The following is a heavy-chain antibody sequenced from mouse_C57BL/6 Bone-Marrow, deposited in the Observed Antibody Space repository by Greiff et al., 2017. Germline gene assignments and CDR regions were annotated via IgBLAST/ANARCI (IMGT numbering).Heavy chain of an antibody. CDR1: GYTFTSYG. V-gene: IGHV1-81*01. Sequence: QVQLKESGAELARPGASVKLSCKASGYTFTSYGISWVKQRTGQGLEWIGEIYPRSGNTYYNEKFKGKATLTADKSSSTAYMELRSLTSEDSAVYFCGGVVAPYYYAMDYWGQGTSVTVSS. D-gene: IGHD1-1*01. J-gene: IGHJ4*01. CDR2: IYPRSGNT. CDR3: GGVVAPYYYAMDY.